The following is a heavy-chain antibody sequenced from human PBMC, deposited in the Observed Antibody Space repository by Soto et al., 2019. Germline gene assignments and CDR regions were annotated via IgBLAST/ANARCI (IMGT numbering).Heavy chain of an antibody. CDR1: GFNFSKVG. D-gene: IGHD3-3*02. CDR2: IWYDGSQK. J-gene: IGHJ4*01. Sequence: QAHLVESGGRVVQPGRSLRLSCAASGFNFSKVGMYWVRQAPGKGLEWVAVIWYDGSQKYYADSVKGRFTISRDNSNNTLYLQMSSLRAEDTAVYYCAKEVWGLYMFGRPLDNWGHGTLVTVSS. CDR3: AKEVWGLYMFGRPLDN. V-gene: IGHV3-33*07.